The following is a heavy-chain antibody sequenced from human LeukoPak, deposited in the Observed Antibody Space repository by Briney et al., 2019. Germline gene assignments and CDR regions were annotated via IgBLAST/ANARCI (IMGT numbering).Heavy chain of an antibody. CDR1: GFTFSSYW. CDR3: ARHRSGGSQDDAFDI. D-gene: IGHD2-15*01. V-gene: IGHV3-7*01. Sequence: TGGSLRLSCAASGFTFSSYWMSWVRQAPGKGLEWVANIKQDGNEKSYVDSVKGRFTISRDNAKNSLYLQMNSLRAEDTAVYYCARHRSGGSQDDAFDIWGQGTMVTVSS. J-gene: IGHJ3*02. CDR2: IKQDGNEK.